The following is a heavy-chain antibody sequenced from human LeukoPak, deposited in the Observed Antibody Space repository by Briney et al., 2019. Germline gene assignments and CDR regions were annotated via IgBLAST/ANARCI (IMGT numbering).Heavy chain of an antibody. J-gene: IGHJ4*02. V-gene: IGHV1-24*01. D-gene: IGHD3-16*01. CDR3: AAGHRYDYSDY. CDR2: FDPEDGET. CDR1: GYTLTELS. Sequence: ASVKVSCKVSGYTLTELSIHWVRQAPGKGLEWMGGFDPEDGETIYTQKFQVRVTMTEDTSTDTAYMELSSLRSEDTAVYYCAAGHRYDYSDYWGQGTLVTVSS.